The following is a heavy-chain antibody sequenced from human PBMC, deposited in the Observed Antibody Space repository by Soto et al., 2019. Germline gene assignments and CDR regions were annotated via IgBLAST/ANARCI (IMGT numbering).Heavy chain of an antibody. CDR3: AKVCRGNSDFPPGYYYGMDG. J-gene: IGHJ6*02. V-gene: IGHV1-8*01. Sequence: QVQLVQSGAEVKKPGASVKVSCKASGYTFTSYDINWVRQATGQGLEWMGWMNPNSGNTGYAQKCQGRVTMTRNTSISTDYIELSSLRSEGTAVYYCAKVCRGNSDFPPGYYYGMDGWGQGTTVTVSS. D-gene: IGHD2-21*02. CDR2: MNPNSGNT. CDR1: GYTFTSYD.